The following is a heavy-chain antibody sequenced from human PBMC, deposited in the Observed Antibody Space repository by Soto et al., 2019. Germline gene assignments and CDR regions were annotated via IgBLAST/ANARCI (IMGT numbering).Heavy chain of an antibody. D-gene: IGHD3-22*01. J-gene: IGHJ6*02. Sequence: GESLKISCKGSGYSFTTYWIAWVRQMPGKGLEWMGIIYPGDSDTRYSPSFQGQVTISADKSISTAYLQWSSLKASDTAMYYCARPIIFYYDSSGYPGYYYYGMDVWGQGTTVTVSS. CDR3: ARPIIFYYDSSGYPGYYYYGMDV. CDR2: IYPGDSDT. CDR1: GYSFTTYW. V-gene: IGHV5-51*01.